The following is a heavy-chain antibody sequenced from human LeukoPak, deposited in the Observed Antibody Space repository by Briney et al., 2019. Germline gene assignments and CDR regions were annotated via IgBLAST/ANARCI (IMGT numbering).Heavy chain of an antibody. Sequence: ASVKVSCKASGYTFATYGFCWVRQAPGHGLEWMGWISANTGKTDYAQKFQGRISMTTDTSTSTAYMDLRSLRPDDTAVYYCAKVAGDRMDYWGQGTLVTVSS. D-gene: IGHD6-13*01. CDR1: GYTFATYG. J-gene: IGHJ4*02. CDR2: ISANTGKT. V-gene: IGHV1-18*01. CDR3: AKVAGDRMDY.